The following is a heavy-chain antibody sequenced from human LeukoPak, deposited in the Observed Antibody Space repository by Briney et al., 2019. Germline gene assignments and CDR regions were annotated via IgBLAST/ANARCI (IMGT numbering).Heavy chain of an antibody. Sequence: GGSLRLSCAASGFTFSSYDMHWVRQGTGKGLEWVSAIDTTGDTYYPGSVKGRFTISRENAKSSLYLQMNSLRAGDTAVYYCAKDHRDVWSGYYPYYYYYYMDVWGKGTTVTVSS. CDR1: GFTFSSYD. CDR3: AKDHRDVWSGYYPYYYYYYMDV. D-gene: IGHD3-3*01. J-gene: IGHJ6*03. CDR2: IDTTGDT. V-gene: IGHV3-13*01.